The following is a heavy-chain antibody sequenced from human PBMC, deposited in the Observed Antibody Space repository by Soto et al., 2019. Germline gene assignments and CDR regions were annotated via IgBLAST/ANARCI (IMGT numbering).Heavy chain of an antibody. V-gene: IGHV1-46*01. CDR3: ARHARGSPSIIDY. CDR2: INPSGGST. CDR1: GYSFTRHS. Sequence: GASVKVSCKASGYSFTRHSMQWVRQAPGQGLEWMGIINPSGGSTNYAQKFQGRVTMTRDTSTSTVYMELSSLRSDDTAAYYCARHARGSPSIIDYSGQGTLVTVPS. J-gene: IGHJ4*02. D-gene: IGHD6-6*01.